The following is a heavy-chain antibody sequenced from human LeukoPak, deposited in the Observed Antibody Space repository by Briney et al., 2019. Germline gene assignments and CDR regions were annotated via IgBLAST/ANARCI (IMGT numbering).Heavy chain of an antibody. J-gene: IGHJ5*02. V-gene: IGHV3-74*01. Sequence: GGSLRLSCAASGFTFSTYWMHWVRQAPGKGLVWVSRISPDGTAASYADSVRGRFTISREYAKNTLYLQMNGLRADDTAMYYCARGLGGSYYSFSFDPWGQGTLVTVSS. D-gene: IGHD1-26*01. CDR2: ISPDGTAA. CDR3: ARGLGGSYYSFSFDP. CDR1: GFTFSTYW.